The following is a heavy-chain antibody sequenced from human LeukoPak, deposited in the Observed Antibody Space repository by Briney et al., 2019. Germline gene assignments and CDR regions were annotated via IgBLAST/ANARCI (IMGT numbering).Heavy chain of an antibody. CDR3: ARDLEDIVVVPAATPGPMDV. D-gene: IGHD2-2*01. Sequence: ASVKVSCKASGYTFTSYGISWVRQAPGQGLEWMGWISAYNGNTNYAQKLQGRVNMTTDTSTSTAYMELRSLRSDDTAVYYCARDLEDIVVVPAATPGPMDVWGKGTTVTVSS. CDR2: ISAYNGNT. CDR1: GYTFTSYG. V-gene: IGHV1-18*01. J-gene: IGHJ6*03.